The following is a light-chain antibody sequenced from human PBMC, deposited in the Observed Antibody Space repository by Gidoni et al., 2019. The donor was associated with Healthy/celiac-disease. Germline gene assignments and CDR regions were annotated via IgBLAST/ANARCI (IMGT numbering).Light chain of an antibody. CDR3: QQRSNWPPEWT. Sequence: EIVLTQSQATLSWSPGERATLSCRASQRVSSYLAWYQQKPGQAPRLLIYDASNRATGIPARFSGSGSGTDLTLTISSLEPEDFAVYYCQQRSNWPPEWTFGQGTKVEIK. CDR2: DAS. J-gene: IGKJ1*01. V-gene: IGKV3-11*01. CDR1: QRVSSY.